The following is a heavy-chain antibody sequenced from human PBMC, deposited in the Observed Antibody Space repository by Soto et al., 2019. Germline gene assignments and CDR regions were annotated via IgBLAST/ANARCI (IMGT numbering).Heavy chain of an antibody. J-gene: IGHJ4*02. V-gene: IGHV3-53*01. D-gene: IGHD5-12*01. Sequence: QLVESGGGLFQAGGSTRLSCLASGLTVRRYDMAWVRQAPGKGLEWASIIQTGGATYYTDSAQGRFTISRDNSRNTVYLQMSSLRVEDTGVYSCVRVLYDSGVVDFWGQGSPITVS. CDR2: IQTGGAT. CDR1: GLTVRRYD. CDR3: VRVLYDSGVVDF.